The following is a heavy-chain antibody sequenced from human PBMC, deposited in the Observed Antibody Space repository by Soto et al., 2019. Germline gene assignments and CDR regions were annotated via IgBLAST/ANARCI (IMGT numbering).Heavy chain of an antibody. CDR3: ARDNSFGGYYIKGYYYYYGMDV. V-gene: IGHV3-7*01. J-gene: IGHJ6*02. D-gene: IGHD3-3*01. Sequence: EVQLVESGGGLVQPGGSLRLSCAASGFTFSSYWMSWVRQAPGKGLEWVANIKQDGSEKYYVDSVKGRFTISRDNAKNSLYLQMNSLRAEDTAVYYCARDNSFGGYYIKGYYYYYGMDVWGQGTTVTVSS. CDR2: IKQDGSEK. CDR1: GFTFSSYW.